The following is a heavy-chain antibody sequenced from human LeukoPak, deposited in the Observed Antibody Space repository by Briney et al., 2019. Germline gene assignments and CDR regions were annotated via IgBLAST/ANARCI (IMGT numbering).Heavy chain of an antibody. D-gene: IGHD1-26*01. V-gene: IGHV4-4*07. CDR2: IDTSGST. CDR3: AREVGASSPXPLDS. J-gene: IGHJ4*02. CDR1: GASISDYY. Sequence: PSETLSLTCIVSGASISDYYWSWIRQPAGKGLEWIGRIDTSGSTNYKPSLKSRLTMSVDTSKRQFSLRLTSVTAADTAVYYCAREVGASSPXPLDSWGQGTLVTVSS.